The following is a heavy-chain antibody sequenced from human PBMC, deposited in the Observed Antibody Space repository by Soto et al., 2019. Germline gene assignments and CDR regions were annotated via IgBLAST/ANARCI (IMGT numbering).Heavy chain of an antibody. D-gene: IGHD3-3*01. CDR3: AVTPYDFWSGYWAY. Sequence: ASVKVSCKASGYTFTGYYMHWVRQAPGQGLEWMGWINPNSGGTNYAQKFQGRVTMTRDTSISTAYMELSRLRSDDTAVYYCAVTPYDFWSGYWAYWGQGTLVTVS. CDR1: GYTFTGYY. J-gene: IGHJ4*02. V-gene: IGHV1-2*02. CDR2: INPNSGGT.